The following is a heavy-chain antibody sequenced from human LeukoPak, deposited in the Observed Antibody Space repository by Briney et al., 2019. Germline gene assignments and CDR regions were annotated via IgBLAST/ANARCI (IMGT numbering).Heavy chain of an antibody. CDR1: GYTFTSYS. D-gene: IGHD3-10*01. J-gene: IGHJ4*02. V-gene: IGHV1-18*01. CDR2: ISAYNGNT. CDR3: ARDGTMVRGVITHDY. Sequence: ASVKVSCKASGYTFTSYSISWVRQAPGQGLEWMGWISAYNGNTNYAQKLQGRVTMTTDTSTSTAYMELRSLRSDDTAVYYCARDGTMVRGVITHDYWGQGTLVTVSS.